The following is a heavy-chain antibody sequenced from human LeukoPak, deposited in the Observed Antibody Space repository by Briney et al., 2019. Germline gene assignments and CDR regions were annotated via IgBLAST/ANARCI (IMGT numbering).Heavy chain of an antibody. V-gene: IGHV4-61*02. J-gene: IGHJ3*02. CDR1: GGSISSGSYY. CDR2: IYTSGST. Sequence: PSETLSLTCTVSGGSISSGSYYWSWIRQPAGKGLEWIGRIYTSGSTNYNPSLKSRVTISVDTSKNPFSLKLSSVTAADTAVYYCARELSITTYLAFDIWGQGTMVTVSS. D-gene: IGHD3-10*01. CDR3: ARELSITTYLAFDI.